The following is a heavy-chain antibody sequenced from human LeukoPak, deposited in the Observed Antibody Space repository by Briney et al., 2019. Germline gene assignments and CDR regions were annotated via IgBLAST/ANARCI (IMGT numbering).Heavy chain of an antibody. CDR1: GFTFSSYA. CDR2: IRGSGGRT. CDR3: ASRDPCSGDNCYGLGY. J-gene: IGHJ4*02. Sequence: GGSLRLSCAASGFTFSSYAVSWVRQAPGKGLEWVSVIRGSGGRTDYADSVKGRFTISRDNSKNTVCLQMNSLRAEDTAVYYCASRDPCSGDNCYGLGYWGQGTLVTVSS. V-gene: IGHV3-23*01. D-gene: IGHD2-15*01.